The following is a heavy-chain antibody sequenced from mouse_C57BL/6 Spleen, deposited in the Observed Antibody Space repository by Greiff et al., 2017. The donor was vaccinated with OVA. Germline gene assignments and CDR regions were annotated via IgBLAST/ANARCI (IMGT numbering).Heavy chain of an antibody. CDR2: IDPSDSYT. Sequence: QVQLQQPGAELVKPGASVKLSCKASGYTFTSYWMQWVKQRPGQGLEWIGEIDPSDSYTNYNQKFKGKATLTVDTSSSTAYMQLSSLTSEDSAVYYCARCLTAQATYYAMDYWGQGTSVTVSS. CDR3: ARCLTAQATYYAMDY. D-gene: IGHD3-2*02. J-gene: IGHJ4*01. CDR1: GYTFTSYW. V-gene: IGHV1-50*01.